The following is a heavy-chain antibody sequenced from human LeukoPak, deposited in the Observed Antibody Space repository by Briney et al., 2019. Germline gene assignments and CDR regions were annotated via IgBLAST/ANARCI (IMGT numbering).Heavy chain of an antibody. V-gene: IGHV3-30*03. CDR2: ISHEGSQT. CDR3: ARTREQWQVLDY. CDR1: GFSFGSYG. J-gene: IGHJ4*02. Sequence: PGGSLRLSCAASGFSFGSYGIHWVRQAPGKGLEWVAVISHEGSQTYYADSVRGRFTISRDNSKNMVYLHMNSLRTEDTAVYYCARTREQWQVLDYWGQGTLVTVSS. D-gene: IGHD6-19*01.